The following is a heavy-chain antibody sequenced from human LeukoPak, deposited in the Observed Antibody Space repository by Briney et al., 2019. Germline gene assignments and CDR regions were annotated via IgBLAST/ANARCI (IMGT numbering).Heavy chain of an antibody. J-gene: IGHJ4*02. V-gene: IGHV3-48*02. CDR2: IGSSSSLI. Sequence: GGSLRLSCAASGFTFSSYSMNWVRQAPGKGLEWVSYIGSSSSLIHYADSVKGRFTISSDNAKNSLYLQMNSLRDEDTAVYYCASSDPRDYWGQGTLVTVSS. CDR1: GFTFSSYS. CDR3: ASSDPRDY.